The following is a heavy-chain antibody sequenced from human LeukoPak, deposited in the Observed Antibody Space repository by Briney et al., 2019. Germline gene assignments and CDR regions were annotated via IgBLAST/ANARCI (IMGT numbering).Heavy chain of an antibody. Sequence: SETLSLTCAVYGESFSDYSWSWIRQPPGKGLEWIGEINHSGSTNYNPSLKSRVTMSVDTSKNQFSLKLSSTTAADTAVYYCARGIPLAGMDVWGQGTTVTVSS. CDR1: GESFSDYS. V-gene: IGHV4-34*01. CDR2: INHSGST. D-gene: IGHD2-2*02. CDR3: ARGIPLAGMDV. J-gene: IGHJ6*02.